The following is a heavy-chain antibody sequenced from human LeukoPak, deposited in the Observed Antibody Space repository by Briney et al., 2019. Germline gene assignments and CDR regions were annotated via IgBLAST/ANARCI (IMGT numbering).Heavy chain of an antibody. CDR3: AVLRFLEWSPYYFDY. D-gene: IGHD3-3*01. CDR2: IYYSGST. Sequence: SETLSLTCTVSGGSISSSNYYWGWIRQPAGKGLEWIGSIYYSGSTYYSPSLKSRVTISVDTSKNQFSLKLSSVTAADTAVYYCAVLRFLEWSPYYFDYWGQGTLVTVSS. V-gene: IGHV4-39*07. J-gene: IGHJ4*02. CDR1: GGSISSSNYY.